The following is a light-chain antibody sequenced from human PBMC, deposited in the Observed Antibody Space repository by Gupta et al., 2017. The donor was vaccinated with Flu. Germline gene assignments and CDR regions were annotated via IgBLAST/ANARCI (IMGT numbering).Light chain of an antibody. Sequence: SVLTQPPSVSGSPGQWVTISCTGSSSNIWAGYDVHWYQQLPGTAPKPLIYGNSNRPSGVPDRFSGSKSGTSASLAITXLXAEEEAXYYCQSYDNSLSGDWVFGGGTKLTVL. CDR3: QSYDNSLSGDWV. V-gene: IGLV1-40*01. J-gene: IGLJ3*02. CDR1: SSNIWAGYD. CDR2: GNS.